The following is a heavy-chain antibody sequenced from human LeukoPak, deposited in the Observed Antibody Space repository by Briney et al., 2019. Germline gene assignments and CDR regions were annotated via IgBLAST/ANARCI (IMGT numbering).Heavy chain of an antibody. D-gene: IGHD6-13*01. Sequence: PSETLSLTCTVSGGSISSSSSYGGWIRQPPGKGLEWIGGIYYSWNTNYNPSLKSRVTISLDTSRNQFSLKLSSVTAADTAVYYCARRARATAGGDYFDYWGQGTLVTVSS. J-gene: IGHJ4*02. V-gene: IGHV4-39*07. CDR3: ARRARATAGGDYFDY. CDR1: GGSISSSSSY. CDR2: IYYSWNT.